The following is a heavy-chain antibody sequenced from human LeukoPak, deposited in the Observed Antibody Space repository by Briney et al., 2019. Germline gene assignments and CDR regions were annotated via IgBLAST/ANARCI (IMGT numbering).Heavy chain of an antibody. Sequence: GGSLRLSCAASGFTFSSYGMHWVRQAPGKGLEWVAFIRYDGSNKHYADSVKGRFTISRDNSKNTLYLQMNSLRAEDTAVYYCAKDGDSGYDWDFDYWGQGTLVTVSS. D-gene: IGHD5-12*01. J-gene: IGHJ4*02. CDR2: IRYDGSNK. CDR1: GFTFSSYG. V-gene: IGHV3-30*02. CDR3: AKDGDSGYDWDFDY.